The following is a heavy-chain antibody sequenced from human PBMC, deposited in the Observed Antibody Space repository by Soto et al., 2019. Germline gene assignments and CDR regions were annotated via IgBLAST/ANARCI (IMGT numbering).Heavy chain of an antibody. D-gene: IGHD6-19*01. CDR1: GFTFSSYG. Sequence: QPGGSLRLSCAASGFTFSSYGMHWVRQAPGKGLEWVAVISYDGSNKYYADSVKGRFTISRDNSKNTRYLQMNSLRAEDTAVYYCAKDAYSSGWYGLPLDYWGQGTLVTVSS. CDR2: ISYDGSNK. V-gene: IGHV3-30*18. CDR3: AKDAYSSGWYGLPLDY. J-gene: IGHJ4*02.